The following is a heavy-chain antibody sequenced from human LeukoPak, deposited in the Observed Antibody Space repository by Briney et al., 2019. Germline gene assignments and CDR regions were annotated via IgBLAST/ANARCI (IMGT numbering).Heavy chain of an antibody. CDR3: ARHRRYCTGRSCYSGAFDI. J-gene: IGHJ3*02. Sequence: GESLKISCKGPGYRFTRYWVGWVHQMPGKGLEWMGIIYPGDSEPRYSPPFQGQVTISGDKCISTDYLQWGSLKPSDTAMYYCARHRRYCTGRSCYSGAFDIWGQGTMVTVSS. CDR1: GYRFTRYW. V-gene: IGHV5-51*07. D-gene: IGHD2-15*01. CDR2: IYPGDSEP.